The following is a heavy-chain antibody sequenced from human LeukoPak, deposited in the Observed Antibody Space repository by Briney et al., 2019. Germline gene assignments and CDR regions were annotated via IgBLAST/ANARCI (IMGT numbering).Heavy chain of an antibody. J-gene: IGHJ4*02. Sequence: SETLSLTCTVSGGSIRGYYWSWMRQPPGKGLEWIGYISYSGTTNYNPSVQSRVTISVDTSTNQFSLKLSSVTAADTAVYYCATVSSSWYVDYWGQGTLVTVSS. CDR2: ISYSGTT. V-gene: IGHV4-59*08. CDR1: GGSIRGYY. D-gene: IGHD6-13*01. CDR3: ATVSSSWYVDY.